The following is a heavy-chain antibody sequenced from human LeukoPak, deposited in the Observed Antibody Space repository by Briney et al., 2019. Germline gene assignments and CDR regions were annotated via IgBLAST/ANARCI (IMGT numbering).Heavy chain of an antibody. CDR3: ARAVTTGLDSSGVNFDY. J-gene: IGHJ4*02. V-gene: IGHV4-34*09. Sequence: SETLSLTCAVYGGSFSGYYWSWIRQPPGKGLEWIGYIYYSGSTYYNPSLKSRVTISVDTSKNQFSLKLSSVTAADTAVYYCARAVTTGLDSSGVNFDYWGQGTLVTVSS. CDR1: GGSFSGYY. CDR2: IYYSGST. D-gene: IGHD3-22*01.